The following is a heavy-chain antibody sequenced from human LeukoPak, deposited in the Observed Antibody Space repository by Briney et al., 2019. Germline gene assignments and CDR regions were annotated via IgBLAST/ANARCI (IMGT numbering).Heavy chain of an antibody. Sequence: GGSLRLSCAVSEFTVSSTYMSWVRQAPGKGLEWVSLMYSFGNTYYADSVKGRFTISRDNSKNTLYLQMNSLRAEDTALYYCARGKPVTGAPDYYSYGMDVWGQGTMVTVSS. CDR3: ARGKPVTGAPDYYSYGMDV. J-gene: IGHJ6*02. CDR1: EFTVSSTY. D-gene: IGHD1-20*01. V-gene: IGHV3-53*01. CDR2: MYSFGNT.